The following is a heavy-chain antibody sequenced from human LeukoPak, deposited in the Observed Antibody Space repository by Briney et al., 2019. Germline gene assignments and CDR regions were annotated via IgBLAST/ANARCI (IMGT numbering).Heavy chain of an antibody. D-gene: IGHD3-10*01. CDR1: GGSFSGYY. CDR2: INHSGST. CDR3: ARGRITMVRGVKRGISYGMDV. Sequence: SETLFLTCAVYGGSFSGYYWSWIRQPPGKGLEWIGEINHSGSTNYNPSLKSRVTISVDTSKNQFSLKLSSVTAADTAVYYCARGRITMVRGVKRGISYGMDVWGKGTTVTVSS. V-gene: IGHV4-34*01. J-gene: IGHJ6*04.